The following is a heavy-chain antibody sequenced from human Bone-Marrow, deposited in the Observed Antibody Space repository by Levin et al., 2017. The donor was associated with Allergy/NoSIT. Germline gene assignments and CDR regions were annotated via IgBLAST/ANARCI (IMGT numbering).Heavy chain of an antibody. CDR1: GFTFHSYA. CDR3: AKIRFAGGYKYGIDI. V-gene: IGHV3-9*01. Sequence: PGGSLRLSCAASGFTFHSYAMHWVRQAPGKGLEWVSGISSDSGIIYYADSVKGRFTISRDNAKNSLFMQMNSLRAEDTALYYCAKIRFAGGYKYGIDIWGQGTTVTVSS. J-gene: IGHJ3*02. CDR2: ISSDSGII. D-gene: IGHD2-8*02.